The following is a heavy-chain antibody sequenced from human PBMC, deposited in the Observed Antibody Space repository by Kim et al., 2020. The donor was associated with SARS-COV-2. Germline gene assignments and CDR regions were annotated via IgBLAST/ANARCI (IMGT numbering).Heavy chain of an antibody. CDR2: ISWNSGSI. V-gene: IGHV3-9*01. J-gene: IGHJ6*02. Sequence: GGSLRLSCAASGFTFDDYAMHWVRQAPGKGLEWVSGISWNSGSIGYADSVKGRFTISRDNAKNSLYLQMNSLRAEDTALYYCAKDSSSGYYYGSGSYYRNSPKFGGMDVWGQGTTVTVSS. CDR3: AKDSSSGYYYGSGSYYRNSPKFGGMDV. CDR1: GFTFDDYA. D-gene: IGHD3-10*01.